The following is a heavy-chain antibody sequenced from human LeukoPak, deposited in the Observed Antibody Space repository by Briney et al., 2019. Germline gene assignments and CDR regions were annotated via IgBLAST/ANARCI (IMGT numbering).Heavy chain of an antibody. V-gene: IGHV3-30*02. CDR3: AKSGSGWYQGGSDFDY. J-gene: IGHJ4*02. CDR1: GFTFSSYG. D-gene: IGHD6-19*01. CDR2: IRYDGSNK. Sequence: SGGSLRLSCAASGFTFSSYGMHWVRQAPGKRLEWVAFIRYDGSNKYYADSVKGRVTISRDNSKNTLYLQMNSLRAEDTAVYYCAKSGSGWYQGGSDFDYWGQGTLVTVSS.